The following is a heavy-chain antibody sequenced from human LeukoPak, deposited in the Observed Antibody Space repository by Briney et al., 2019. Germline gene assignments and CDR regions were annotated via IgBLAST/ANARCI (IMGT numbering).Heavy chain of an antibody. CDR3: ARLPTVAYGGMSD. V-gene: IGHV3-30*02. J-gene: IGHJ4*02. CDR1: GFTFSTFA. Sequence: GGSLRLPCEASGFTFSTFAMIWVRQAPGKGLEWLAFIRYDGSNKYYADSVKGRFTISRDNSKSTLYLQMNSLRAEDTAVYYCARLPTVAYGGMSDWGQGTLVTVSS. CDR2: IRYDGSNK. D-gene: IGHD4-23*01.